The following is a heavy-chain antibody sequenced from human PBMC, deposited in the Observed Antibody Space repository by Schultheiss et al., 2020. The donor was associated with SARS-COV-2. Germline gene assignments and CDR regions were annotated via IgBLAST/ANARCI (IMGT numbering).Heavy chain of an antibody. CDR2: IYPGDSDT. CDR1: GYNFATYW. V-gene: IGHV5-51*01. CDR3: ARRRGFNSGAFYADF. D-gene: IGHD1-26*01. Sequence: GESLKISFETSGYNFATYWIGWVRQVPGKGLEWMGLIYPGDSDTRYNPSFRGHVTISVDKSINTAYVEWKTLKASDSAMYYCARRRGFNSGAFYADFWGQGTHVTVSS. J-gene: IGHJ4*02.